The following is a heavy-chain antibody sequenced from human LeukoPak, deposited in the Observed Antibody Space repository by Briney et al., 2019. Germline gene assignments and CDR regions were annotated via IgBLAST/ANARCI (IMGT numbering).Heavy chain of an antibody. V-gene: IGHV4-59*02. Sequence: SETLSLTCTVSGGSVSSYYWSWIRQPPGKGLEWIGYKYNSGSTNYNPSLKSRVTISVDTSKNQFSLKLSSVTAADTAVYYCARDRENIVVVPAAPGVWFDPWGQGTLATVSS. CDR1: GGSVSSYY. D-gene: IGHD2-2*01. CDR3: ARDRENIVVVPAAPGVWFDP. CDR2: KYNSGST. J-gene: IGHJ5*02.